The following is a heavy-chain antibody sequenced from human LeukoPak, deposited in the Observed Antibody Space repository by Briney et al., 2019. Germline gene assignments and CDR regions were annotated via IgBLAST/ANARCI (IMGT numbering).Heavy chain of an antibody. D-gene: IGHD1-26*01. J-gene: IGHJ3*02. CDR2: IDPYSGNT. V-gene: IGHV1-18*01. CDR3: ARGVGNEGLTI. CDR1: GYTFTSYA. Sequence: ASVKLSCKASGYTFTSYAITWVRQAPGQGVEWMGWIDPYSGNTNYAQKFQGRVTMTTETFTSTADMEVTSLRSDDTAVYYCARGVGNEGLTIWGQGTLVTVSS.